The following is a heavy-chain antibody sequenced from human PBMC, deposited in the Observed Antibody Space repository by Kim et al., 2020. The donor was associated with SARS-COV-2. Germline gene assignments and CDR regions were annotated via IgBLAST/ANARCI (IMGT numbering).Heavy chain of an antibody. J-gene: IGHJ4*02. CDR2: IYQSGST. Sequence: SETLSLTCAVSGGSITSGAYSWSWVRQPPGKGLEWIGYIYQSGSTYFNPSLESRATISLDRSKNQFSLKLTSVTAADTAVYYCARHLTAWGYFDYWGQGTLVTVSS. CDR1: GGSITSGAYS. V-gene: IGHV4-30-2*01. CDR3: ARHLTAWGYFDY. D-gene: IGHD7-27*01.